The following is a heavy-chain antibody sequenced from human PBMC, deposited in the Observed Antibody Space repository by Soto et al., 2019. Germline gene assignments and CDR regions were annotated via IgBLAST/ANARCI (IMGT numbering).Heavy chain of an antibody. V-gene: IGHV4-59*01. Sequence: SETLSLTCTVSGGSISSYYWSWIRQPPGKGLEWIGYIYYSGSTNYNPSLKSRVTISVDTSKNQFSLKLSSVTAADTAVYYCARALAYCGGDCYDAWGQGTLVTVSS. CDR3: ARALAYCGGDCYDA. CDR2: IYYSGST. CDR1: GGSISSYY. J-gene: IGHJ5*02. D-gene: IGHD2-21*02.